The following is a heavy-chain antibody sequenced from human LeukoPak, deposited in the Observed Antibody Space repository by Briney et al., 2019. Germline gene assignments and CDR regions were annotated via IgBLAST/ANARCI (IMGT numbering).Heavy chain of an antibody. V-gene: IGHV3-23*01. D-gene: IGHD3-3*01. J-gene: IGHJ4*02. CDR2: ISSDGINT. CDR1: GFTFSNFA. CDR3: AKPFVFLEWLYGGYFDS. Sequence: GGSLRLSCSASGFTFSNFAMSWVRQAPGKGLEWVSAISSDGINTYYTDSLKGRFTISRDNSKNTVFLQMHSLTAEATALSSCAKPFVFLEWLYGGYFDSWGQGTLVTVSS.